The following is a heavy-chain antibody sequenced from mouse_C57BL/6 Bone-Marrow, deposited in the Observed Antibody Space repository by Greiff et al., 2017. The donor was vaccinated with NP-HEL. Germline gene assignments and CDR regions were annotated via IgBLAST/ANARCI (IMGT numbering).Heavy chain of an antibody. D-gene: IGHD2-3*01. CDR2: IHPNSGST. V-gene: IGHV1-64*01. Sequence: VQLVESGAELVKPGASVKLSCKASGYTFTEYTIHWVKQRSGQGLEWIGMIHPNSGSTNYNEKFKSKATLTVDKSSSTAYMQLSSLTSEDSAVYYCARFDGYYFAWFAYWGQGTLVTVSA. CDR3: ARFDGYYFAWFAY. J-gene: IGHJ3*01. CDR1: GYTFTEYT.